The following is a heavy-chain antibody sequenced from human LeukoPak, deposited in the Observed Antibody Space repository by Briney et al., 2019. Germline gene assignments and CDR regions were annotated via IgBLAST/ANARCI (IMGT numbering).Heavy chain of an antibody. D-gene: IGHD1-1*01. Sequence: GGSLRLSCAASGFTFSSYEMNWVRQAPGKGLEWVSYISSSGSTIYYADSVKGRFTISRDNAKNSLYLQMNSLRAEDTAVYYCAREGNWNEIYWGQGTLVTVSS. CDR2: ISSSGSTI. V-gene: IGHV3-48*03. CDR1: GFTFSSYE. CDR3: AREGNWNEIY. J-gene: IGHJ4*02.